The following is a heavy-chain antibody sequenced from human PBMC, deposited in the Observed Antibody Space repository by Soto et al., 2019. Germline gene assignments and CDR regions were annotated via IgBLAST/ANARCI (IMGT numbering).Heavy chain of an antibody. CDR3: ARTPPVEQWGPAAFDI. CDR1: CGNISGTGYR. CDR2: IFYSGST. V-gene: IGHV4-39*01. J-gene: IGHJ3*02. Sequence: SETLSLTCTVSCGNISGTGYRWVWNRQTPGKGLEWIGSIFYSGSTYYNQSLKSRVTISIDTSKNQFSLKLSSVTAADTAVYFCARTPPVEQWGPAAFDIWGKGTMVTVSS. D-gene: IGHD6-19*01.